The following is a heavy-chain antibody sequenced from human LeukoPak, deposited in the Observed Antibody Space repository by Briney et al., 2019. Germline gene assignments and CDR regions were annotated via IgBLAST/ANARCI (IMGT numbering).Heavy chain of an antibody. CDR3: ARNVSAGYFDY. CDR1: GVSFTGTTYY. J-gene: IGHJ4*02. CDR2: VYYSGST. V-gene: IGHV4-39*01. Sequence: SETLSLTCSVSGVSFTGTTYYWAWLRQPPGKGLEWIGSVYYSGSTSYSPSLKSRPTISVDTSKNQFSLRLSSLNAADTAVYYCARNVSAGYFDYWGQGTLVTVSS. D-gene: IGHD2-8*01.